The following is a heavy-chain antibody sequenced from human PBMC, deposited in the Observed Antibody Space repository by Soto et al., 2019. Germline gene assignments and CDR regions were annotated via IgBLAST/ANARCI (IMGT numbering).Heavy chain of an antibody. CDR3: EKDRGHSRGWHRN. CDR2: ISGSGGST. D-gene: IGHD6-19*01. CDR1: GCTFSSYA. J-gene: IGHJ4*02. Sequence: EVQLLESGGGLVQPGGSLRLSCAASGCTFSSYAMIWVRQAPGKGLEWVSAISGSGGSTYYADSVKGRFTISSDNSKNTLYLPMNSLTAADTAVDYCEKDRGHSRGWHRNWGQGTLVTVSS. V-gene: IGHV3-23*01.